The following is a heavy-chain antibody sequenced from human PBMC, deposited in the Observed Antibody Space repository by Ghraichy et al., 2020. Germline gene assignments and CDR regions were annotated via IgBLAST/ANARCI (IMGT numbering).Heavy chain of an antibody. CDR1: GFNFGNSD. CDR3: ARGWNMDV. Sequence: GGSLRLSCAASGFNFGNSDLNWVRQAPGKGLEWVSYIARSISTIYYADSAKGRFTISRDDAKNSLFLEMNSLTADDTAVYYCARGWNMDVWGKGTRSPSPQ. J-gene: IGHJ6*01. V-gene: IGHV3-48*01. CDR2: IARSISTI. D-gene: IGHD1-1*01.